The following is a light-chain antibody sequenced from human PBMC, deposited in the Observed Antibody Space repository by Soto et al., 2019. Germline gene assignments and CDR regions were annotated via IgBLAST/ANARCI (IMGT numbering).Light chain of an antibody. CDR1: HSVLYSSNNKNY. CDR2: WAS. Sequence: DHLLIRSPYSLALSLCERATINCKSSHSVLYSSNNKNYLAWYQQKPGQPPKLLIYWASTRESGVPDRFSGSGSGTDFTLTISSLQAEDVAVYYCQQYYSTHWTFGQGTKVDIK. J-gene: IGKJ1*01. CDR3: QQYYSTHWT. V-gene: IGKV4-1*01.